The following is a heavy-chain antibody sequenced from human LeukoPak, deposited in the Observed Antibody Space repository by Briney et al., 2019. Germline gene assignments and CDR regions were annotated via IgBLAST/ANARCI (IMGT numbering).Heavy chain of an antibody. V-gene: IGHV3-21*01. Sequence: PGGSLRLSCAASGFTVNSYYMSWVRRAPGKGLEWVSSISSSSSYIYYADSVKGRFTISRDNAKNSLYLQMNSLRAEDTAVYYCASSYDFWSGYFDYWGQGTLVTVSS. J-gene: IGHJ4*02. CDR2: ISSSSSYI. CDR1: GFTVNSYY. D-gene: IGHD3-3*01. CDR3: ASSYDFWSGYFDY.